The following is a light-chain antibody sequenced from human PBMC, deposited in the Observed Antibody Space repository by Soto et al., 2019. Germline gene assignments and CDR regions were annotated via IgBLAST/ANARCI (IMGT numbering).Light chain of an antibody. V-gene: IGKV2-30*01. CDR3: MEGTPS. J-gene: IGKJ1*01. CDR1: QSLIYSNGKTY. CDR2: EVS. Sequence: VLMTQSPLTLPVTLGQPASISCRSSQSLIYSNGKTYLNWYQQRPGQVSRRIIYEVSNRDFGVPDRFSGSGSGSGTDFTLKISRVEAEDVGVYYCMEGTPSFGQVTKVDSK.